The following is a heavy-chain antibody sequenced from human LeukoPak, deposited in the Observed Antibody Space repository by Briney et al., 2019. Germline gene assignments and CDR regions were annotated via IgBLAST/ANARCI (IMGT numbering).Heavy chain of an antibody. J-gene: IGHJ3*02. CDR2: ISYGE. V-gene: IGHV3-30*18. CDR3: AKDTKVAVIFDSFDI. D-gene: IGHD6-19*01. CDR1: GFTFSSSV. Sequence: GGSLRLSCAASGFTFSSSVMHWVRQAPGKGLEWVVVISYGEFYADSVKGRFSISRDNSKNTLYLQMNSLRPEDTAVYYCAKDTKVAVIFDSFDIWGQGTMVTVSS.